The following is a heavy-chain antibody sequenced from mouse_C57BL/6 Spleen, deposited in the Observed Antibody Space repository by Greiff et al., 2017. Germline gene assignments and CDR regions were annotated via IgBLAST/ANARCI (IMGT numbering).Heavy chain of an antibody. Sequence: EVQLQQSGPELVKPGASVKISCKASGYTFTDYYMNRVKQSHGKSLEWIGDINPNNGGTSYNQKFKGKATLTVDKSSSTAYMELRSLTSEDSAVYYCARWLLRAMDYWGQGTSVTVSS. CDR2: INPNNGGT. D-gene: IGHD2-3*01. CDR3: ARWLLRAMDY. J-gene: IGHJ4*01. CDR1: GYTFTDYY. V-gene: IGHV1-26*01.